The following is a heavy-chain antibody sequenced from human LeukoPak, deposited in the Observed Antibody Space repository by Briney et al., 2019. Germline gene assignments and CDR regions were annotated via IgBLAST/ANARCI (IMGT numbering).Heavy chain of an antibody. J-gene: IGHJ4*02. V-gene: IGHV3-21*01. CDR3: AKEGYRYDSSGYYFDY. Sequence: GGSLRLSCAASGFTFSIYSLNWVRQAPGKGLEWVSSISRSSSSIYYADSVKGRFTISRDDAENSLYLQMNSLRGEDTAVYYCAKEGYRYDSSGYYFDYWGQGTLVTVSS. CDR1: GFTFSIYS. D-gene: IGHD3-22*01. CDR2: ISRSSSSI.